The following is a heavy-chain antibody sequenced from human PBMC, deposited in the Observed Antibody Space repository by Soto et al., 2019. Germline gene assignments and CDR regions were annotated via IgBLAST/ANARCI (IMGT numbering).Heavy chain of an antibody. CDR3: ARDMGLVPAAIQPYYYGMDV. V-gene: IGHV7-4-1*01. J-gene: IGHJ6*02. D-gene: IGHD2-2*02. CDR2: INTNTGNP. CDR1: GYTFTSYA. Sequence: GASVKVSCKASGYTFTSYAMNWVRQAPGQGLEWMGWINTNTGNPTYARGFTGRFVLSLDTSVSTAYLQICSLKAEDTAVYYCARDMGLVPAAIQPYYYGMDVWGQGTTVTVSS.